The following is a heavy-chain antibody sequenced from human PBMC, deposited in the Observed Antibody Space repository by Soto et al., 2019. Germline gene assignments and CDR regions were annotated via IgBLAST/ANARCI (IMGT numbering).Heavy chain of an antibody. V-gene: IGHV1-18*04. D-gene: IGHD3-3*01. CDR3: ARAKTYYDFWSGYYTAGLSYWFDP. CDR1: GYTFTSYG. J-gene: IGHJ5*02. Sequence: ASVKVSCKASGYTFTSYGISWVRQAPGQGLEWMGWISAYNGNTNYAQKLQGRVTMTTDTSTSTAYMELRSLRSDDTAVYHCARAKTYYDFWSGYYTAGLSYWFDPWGQGTLVTVSS. CDR2: ISAYNGNT.